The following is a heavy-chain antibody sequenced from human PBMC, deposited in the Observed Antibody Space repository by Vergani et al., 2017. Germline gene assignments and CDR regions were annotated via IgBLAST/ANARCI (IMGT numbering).Heavy chain of an antibody. CDR3: AKDGTYYGSGSFGYFDL. V-gene: IGHV3-23*01. CDR1: GFTFSSYA. Sequence: EVQLLESGGGLVQPGGSLRLSCAASGFTFSSYAMSWVRQAPGKGLEWVSAISGSGGSKYYADSVKGRFTISRDNSKNTLYLQMNSLRAEDTAVYYCAKDGTYYGSGSFGYFDLWGRGTLVTVSS. J-gene: IGHJ2*01. D-gene: IGHD3-10*01. CDR2: ISGSGGSK.